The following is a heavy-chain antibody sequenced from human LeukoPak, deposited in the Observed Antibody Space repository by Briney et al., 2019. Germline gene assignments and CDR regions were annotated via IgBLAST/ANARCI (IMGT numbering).Heavy chain of an antibody. CDR3: ARGNSASGYSGYDGAFDI. CDR1: GFTFSSYW. J-gene: IGHJ3*02. Sequence: GGSLRLSCAASGFTFSSYWVHWVRHAPGKGLVWVSRINSDGSSTSYADSVKGRFTISRDNAKNTLYLQMNSLRAEDTAVYYCARGNSASGYSGYDGAFDIWGQGTMVTVSS. V-gene: IGHV3-74*01. CDR2: INSDGSST. D-gene: IGHD5-12*01.